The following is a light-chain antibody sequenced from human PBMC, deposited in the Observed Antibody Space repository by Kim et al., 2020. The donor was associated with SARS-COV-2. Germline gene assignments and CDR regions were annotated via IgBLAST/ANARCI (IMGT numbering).Light chain of an antibody. CDR3: QQYRSDLT. Sequence: LSASVGDRVTITCRASQNINDWLAWYQQKPGKAPNLLIYKASNLESGVPSRFSGSGFGTEFTLTISSLQPGDFATYYCQQYRSDLTFGGGTKLEI. V-gene: IGKV1-5*03. CDR2: KAS. J-gene: IGKJ4*01. CDR1: QNINDW.